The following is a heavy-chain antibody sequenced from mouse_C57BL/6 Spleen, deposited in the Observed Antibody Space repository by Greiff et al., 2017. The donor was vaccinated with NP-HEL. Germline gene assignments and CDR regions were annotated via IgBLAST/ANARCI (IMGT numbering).Heavy chain of an antibody. J-gene: IGHJ4*01. V-gene: IGHV5-6*01. Sequence: EVKVVESGGDLVKPGGSLKLSCAASGFTFSSYGMSWVRQTPDKRLEWVATISSGGSYTYYPDSVKGRFTISRDNAKNTLYLQMSSLKSEDTAMYYCASGLGAMDYWGQGTSVTVSS. CDR3: ASGLGAMDY. CDR1: GFTFSSYG. D-gene: IGHD4-1*01. CDR2: ISSGGSYT.